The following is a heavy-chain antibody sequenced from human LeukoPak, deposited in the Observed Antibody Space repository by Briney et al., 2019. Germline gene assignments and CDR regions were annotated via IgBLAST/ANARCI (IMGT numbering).Heavy chain of an antibody. D-gene: IGHD2-2*01. V-gene: IGHV3-69-1*01. Sequence: NPGGSLRLSCAASGFTFSNHSMNWVRQAPGKGLEWISYISSSSARYYAGSVKGRFTISRDDASNSLYLQMNSLRAEDTAIYYCARMSSSRLPGYWGQGALVTVSS. J-gene: IGHJ4*02. CDR1: GFTFSNHS. CDR3: ARMSSSRLPGY. CDR2: ISSSSAR.